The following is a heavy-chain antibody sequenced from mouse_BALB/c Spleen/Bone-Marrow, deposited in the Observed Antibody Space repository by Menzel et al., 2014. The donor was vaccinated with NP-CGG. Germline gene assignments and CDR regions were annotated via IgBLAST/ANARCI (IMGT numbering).Heavy chain of an antibody. CDR1: GYAFTSYN. J-gene: IGHJ3*01. CDR3: VREDYGSGFAC. Sequence: EVLLQESGPELVKPGASVKASCKASGYAFTSYNLYWVKQSHGKSLEWIGYIDPYNGGTSYNQKFKGKATLTVDKSSSTAYMHLNSLTSEDSAVYYGVREDYGSGFACWGQGTLVTVSA. CDR2: IDPYNGGT. V-gene: IGHV1S135*01. D-gene: IGHD1-1*01.